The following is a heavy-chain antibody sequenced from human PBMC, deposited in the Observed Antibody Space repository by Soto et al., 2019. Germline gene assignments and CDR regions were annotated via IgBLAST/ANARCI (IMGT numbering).Heavy chain of an antibody. J-gene: IGHJ6*03. Sequence: GASVKVSCKASGYTFTSYDINWVRQATGQGLEWMGWMKPNSGNTGYAQKIQGRVTMTRNTSISTAYMELSSLRSEDTSVYYCARGLGSSGKYYYYYYYMDVWGKGTTVTVSS. CDR2: MKPNSGNT. CDR3: ARGLGSSGKYYYYYYYMDV. D-gene: IGHD6-6*01. V-gene: IGHV1-8*01. CDR1: GYTFTSYD.